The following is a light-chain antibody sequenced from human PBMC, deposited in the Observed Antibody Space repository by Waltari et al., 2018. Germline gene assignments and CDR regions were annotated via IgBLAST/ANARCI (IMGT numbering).Light chain of an antibody. V-gene: IGKV1-33*01. CDR1: QDSSNY. J-gene: IGKJ2*01. CDR2: GAS. CDR3: QQYDNLPYT. Sequence: DIQMTQSPSSLSASVGDRVTITCQASQDSSNYLNWYQQKPGQAPKPLIYGASNSETGVPSRFSGSGSGTDFTFTISSLQPEDIATYYCQQYDNLPYTFGQGTKLEIK.